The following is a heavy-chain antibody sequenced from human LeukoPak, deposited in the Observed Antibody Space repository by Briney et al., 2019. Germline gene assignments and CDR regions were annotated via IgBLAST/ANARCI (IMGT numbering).Heavy chain of an antibody. CDR1: GGSFSGYY. J-gene: IGHJ6*02. D-gene: IGHD2-15*01. V-gene: IGHV4-34*01. CDR3: ARSPGYCSGGSCYRYYYYGMDV. Sequence: PSETLSLTCAVYGGSFSGYYWSWIRQPPGKGLEWIGEINHSGSTNYNPSLKSRVTISVDTSKNQFSLKLSSVTAADTAVYYCARSPGYCSGGSCYRYYYYGMDVWGQGTTVTVSS. CDR2: INHSGST.